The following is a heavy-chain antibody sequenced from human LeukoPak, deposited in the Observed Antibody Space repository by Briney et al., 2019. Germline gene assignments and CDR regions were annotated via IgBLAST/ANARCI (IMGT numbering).Heavy chain of an antibody. J-gene: IGHJ4*02. CDR1: GGSISSSSYY. V-gene: IGHV4-39*01. Sequence: SETLSLTCTVSGGSISSSSYYWGWIRQPPGKGLEWIGSIYYSGSTYYNPSLKSRVTISVDTSKNQFSLKLSSVTAADTAVYYCASKAIGSTIFGVVSYFDYWGQGTLVTVSS. CDR2: IYYSGST. D-gene: IGHD3-3*01. CDR3: ASKAIGSTIFGVVSYFDY.